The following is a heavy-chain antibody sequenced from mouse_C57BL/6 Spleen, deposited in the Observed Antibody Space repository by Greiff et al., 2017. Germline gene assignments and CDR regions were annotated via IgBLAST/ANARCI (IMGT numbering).Heavy chain of an antibody. CDR3: ARELGAYYVDY. V-gene: IGHV5-4*01. Sequence: DVHLVESGGGLVKPGGSLKLSCAASGFTFSSYAMSWVRQTPEKRLEWVATISDGGSYTYYPDNVKGRFTISRDNAKNNLYLQMSHLKSEDTAMYYCARELGAYYVDYWGQGTTLTVSS. D-gene: IGHD4-1*01. J-gene: IGHJ2*01. CDR1: GFTFSSYA. CDR2: ISDGGSYT.